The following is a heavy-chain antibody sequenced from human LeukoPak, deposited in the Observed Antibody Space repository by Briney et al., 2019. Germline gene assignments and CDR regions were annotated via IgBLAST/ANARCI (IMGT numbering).Heavy chain of an antibody. Sequence: GGSLRLSCAASGFTFSSYIINWVRQAPGKGLEWVSYISSSSNTIYYADSVKGRFTISRDNAKNSLYLQMNSLRDEDTAVYYCARDGGSAAAGPTPFDYWGQGTLVTVSS. CDR2: ISSSSNTI. D-gene: IGHD6-13*01. CDR1: GFTFSSYI. CDR3: ARDGGSAAAGPTPFDY. V-gene: IGHV3-48*02. J-gene: IGHJ4*02.